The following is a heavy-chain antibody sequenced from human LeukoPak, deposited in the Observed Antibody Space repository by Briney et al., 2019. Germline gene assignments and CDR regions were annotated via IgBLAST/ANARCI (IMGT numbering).Heavy chain of an antibody. D-gene: IGHD1-26*01. Sequence: GASVKVSCKVSGYTLTELSMHWVRQAPGRGLEWMGGFDPEDGETIYAQKFQGRVTMTEDTSTDTAYMELSSLRSEDTAVYYCATDLQEGARDFDYWGQGTLVTVSS. CDR1: GYTLTELS. CDR2: FDPEDGET. V-gene: IGHV1-24*01. CDR3: ATDLQEGARDFDY. J-gene: IGHJ4*02.